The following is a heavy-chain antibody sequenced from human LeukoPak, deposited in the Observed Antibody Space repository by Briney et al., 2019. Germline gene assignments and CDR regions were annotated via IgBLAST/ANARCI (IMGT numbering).Heavy chain of an antibody. Sequence: GGTLRLSCAGSGFSFEDYAMHWVRQAPGKGLEWLSIISWNSGYIGYADSVKGRFTISRDNAKNSLYLQMNSLRAEDTAFYYCAKVRGTYSSGFFFDYWGPGALVTVSP. CDR2: ISWNSGYI. J-gene: IGHJ4*02. D-gene: IGHD6-19*01. CDR3: AKVRGTYSSGFFFDY. CDR1: GFSFEDYA. V-gene: IGHV3-9*01.